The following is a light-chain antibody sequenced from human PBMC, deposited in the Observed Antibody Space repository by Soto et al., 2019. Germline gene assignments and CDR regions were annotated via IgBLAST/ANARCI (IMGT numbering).Light chain of an antibody. CDR3: QSYDSSLSGSV. CDR2: RNS. J-gene: IGLJ2*01. CDR1: SSNIGAGYD. Sequence: QSVLTQPPSVSVAPGQRVTISCTGSSSNIGAGYDVHWYQQLPGTAPKLLIYRNSNRPSGVPDRFSGSKSGTSGSLAITGLQAEDEADYYCQSYDSSLSGSVFGGGTKVTVL. V-gene: IGLV1-40*01.